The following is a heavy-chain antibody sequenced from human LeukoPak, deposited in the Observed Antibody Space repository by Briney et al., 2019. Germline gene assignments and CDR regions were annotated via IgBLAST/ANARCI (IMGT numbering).Heavy chain of an antibody. Sequence: GGSLRLSCAASGFTFSSYSMNWVRQAPGKGLEWVSSISSSSSYIYYADSVKGRFTISRDNAKNSLYLQMNSLRAEDTAVYYCARDQRSGYSYGYFDYWGRGTLVTVSS. CDR3: ARDQRSGYSYGYFDY. V-gene: IGHV3-21*01. CDR2: ISSSSSYI. D-gene: IGHD5-18*01. J-gene: IGHJ4*02. CDR1: GFTFSSYS.